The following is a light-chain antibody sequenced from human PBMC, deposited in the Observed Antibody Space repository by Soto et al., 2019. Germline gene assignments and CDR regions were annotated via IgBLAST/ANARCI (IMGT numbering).Light chain of an antibody. J-gene: IGLJ3*02. CDR1: SGSIASNY. CDR2: EDN. CDR3: QSSDGSNNGWV. Sequence: NFMLTQPHSVSESPGKTVTISCTRSSGSIASNYVQWYQQRPGSAPTTVIYEDNKRPSGVPDRFSGSIDSSSNSASLTISGLMTEDEEDYYCQSSDGSNNGWVFGGGTKLTVL. V-gene: IGLV6-57*03.